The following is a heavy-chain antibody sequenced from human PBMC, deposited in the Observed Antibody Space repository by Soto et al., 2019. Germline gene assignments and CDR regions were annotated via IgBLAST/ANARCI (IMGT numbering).Heavy chain of an antibody. J-gene: IGHJ6*02. CDR3: AREGFTVYYGMDV. D-gene: IGHD4-4*01. Sequence: GSLRLSCAASGFTVSSNYMSWVRQAPGKGLEWVSVIYSGGSTYYADSVKGRFTISRDNSKNTLYLQMNSLRAEDTAVYYCAREGFTVYYGMDVWGQGTTVTVSS. CDR2: IYSGGST. CDR1: GFTVSSNY. V-gene: IGHV3-53*01.